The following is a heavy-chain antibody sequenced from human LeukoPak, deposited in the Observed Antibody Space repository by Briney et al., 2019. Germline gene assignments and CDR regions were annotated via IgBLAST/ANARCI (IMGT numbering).Heavy chain of an antibody. Sequence: SETLSLTCTVSGGSISSYYWSWIRQPPGKGLGWIGYIYYSGTTNYNPSLKSRVTISVDTSKNQFSLKLSSVTAADTAVYYCARGVYIAAAQYAYWGQGILVTVSS. J-gene: IGHJ4*02. V-gene: IGHV4-59*01. CDR1: GGSISSYY. CDR2: IYYSGTT. D-gene: IGHD6-13*01. CDR3: ARGVYIAAAQYAY.